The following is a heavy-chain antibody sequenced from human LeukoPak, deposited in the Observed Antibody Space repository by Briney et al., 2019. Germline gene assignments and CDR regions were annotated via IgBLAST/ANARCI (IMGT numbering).Heavy chain of an antibody. J-gene: IGHJ3*02. CDR1: GGSISSYY. Sequence: SETLSLTCTVSGGSISSYYWSWIRQPPGKGLEWIGYIYYSGSTNYNPPLKSRVTISVDTSKNQFSLKLSSVTAADTAVYYCARNEGSGYSAPDAFDIWGQGTMVTVSS. D-gene: IGHD3-22*01. CDR2: IYYSGST. V-gene: IGHV4-59*01. CDR3: ARNEGSGYSAPDAFDI.